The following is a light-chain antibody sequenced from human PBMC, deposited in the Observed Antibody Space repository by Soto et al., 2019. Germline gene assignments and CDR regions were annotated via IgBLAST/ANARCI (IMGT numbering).Light chain of an antibody. CDR2: DDS. CDR1: SSDVGGYNY. Sequence: QSVLTQPASVSGSPGQSITISCTGTSSDVGGYNYVSWYQQHPGKAPKLMIYDDSNRPSGVSNRFSGSKSGNTASLTISGLQAEDEADYYCSSYTSSSTLGVVFGGGTKLTVL. V-gene: IGLV2-14*01. J-gene: IGLJ2*01. CDR3: SSYTSSSTLGVV.